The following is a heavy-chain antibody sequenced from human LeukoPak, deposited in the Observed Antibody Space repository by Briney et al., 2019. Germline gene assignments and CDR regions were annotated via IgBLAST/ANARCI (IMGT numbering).Heavy chain of an antibody. CDR3: GRPLQRGSWTQRALDY. J-gene: IGHJ4*02. D-gene: IGHD3-10*01. Sequence: GASVKVSCKASGYNFSNYYMHWVRQAPGQGLEWMAIINPSGDSTTYAQKLQGRITVTRDTSTSTAYMELSSLRSEDTAVYYCGRPLQRGSWTQRALDYWGQGTLVTVSS. V-gene: IGHV1-46*01. CDR2: INPSGDST. CDR1: GYNFSNYY.